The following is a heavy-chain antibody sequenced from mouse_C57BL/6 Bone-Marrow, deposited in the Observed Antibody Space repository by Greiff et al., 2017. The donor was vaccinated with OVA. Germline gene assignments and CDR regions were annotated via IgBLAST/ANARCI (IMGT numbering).Heavy chain of an antibody. CDR1: GYTFTSYW. D-gene: IGHD1-1*01. CDR2: IHPNSGST. Sequence: VQLKQPGAELVKPGASVKLSCKASGYTFTSYWMHWVKQRPGQGLEWIGMIHPNSGSTNYNEKFKSKATLTVDKSSSTAYMQLSSLTSEDSAVYYCARGITTVVAPFAYWGQGTLVTVSA. V-gene: IGHV1-64*01. J-gene: IGHJ3*01. CDR3: ARGITTVVAPFAY.